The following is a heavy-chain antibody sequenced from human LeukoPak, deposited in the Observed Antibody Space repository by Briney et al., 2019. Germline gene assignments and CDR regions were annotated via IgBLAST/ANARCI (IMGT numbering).Heavy chain of an antibody. CDR1: GGSFSGYY. J-gene: IGHJ4*02. Sequence: SETLSLTCAVYGGSFSGYYWSWIRQPPGKGLEWIGEINHSGSTNYNPSLKSRVTISVDTSKNQFSLKLSSVTAADTAVYYCARPYSSGWHAPVSYWGQGTLVTVSS. CDR2: INHSGST. CDR3: ARPYSSGWHAPVSY. V-gene: IGHV4-34*01. D-gene: IGHD6-19*01.